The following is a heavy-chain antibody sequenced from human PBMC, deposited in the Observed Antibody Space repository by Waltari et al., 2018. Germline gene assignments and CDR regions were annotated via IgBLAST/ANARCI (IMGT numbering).Heavy chain of an antibody. V-gene: IGHV3-23*01. CDR2: ISGSGGST. Sequence: EVQLLESGGGLVQPGGSLRLYCAASGLTLSSYAMSWVSQATGRGLEWVSPISGSGGSTYYAAAVQGRFTISRDNSKNTLYLQMNSLRAEDTAVYYCAKVITMIVVVRYDAFDIWGQGTMVTVSS. CDR1: GLTLSSYA. J-gene: IGHJ3*02. CDR3: AKVITMIVVVRYDAFDI. D-gene: IGHD3-22*01.